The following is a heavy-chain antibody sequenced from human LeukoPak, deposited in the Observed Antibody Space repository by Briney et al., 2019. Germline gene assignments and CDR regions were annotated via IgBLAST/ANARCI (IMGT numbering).Heavy chain of an antibody. J-gene: IGHJ1*01. CDR1: GGTFSSYA. CDR2: IIPIFGTA. CDR3: ARDWDHSEYFQH. V-gene: IGHV1-69*05. D-gene: IGHD1-14*01. Sequence: SVKVSCKASGGTFSSYAISWVRQAPGQGLEWMGGIIPIFGTANYAQKFQGRVTITTDESTSTAYMELSSLRSEDTAVYHCARDWDHSEYFQHWGQGTLVTVSS.